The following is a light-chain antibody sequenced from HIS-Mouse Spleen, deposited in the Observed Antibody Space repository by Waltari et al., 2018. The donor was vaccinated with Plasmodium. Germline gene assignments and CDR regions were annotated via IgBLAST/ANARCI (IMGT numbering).Light chain of an antibody. J-gene: IGKJ1*01. CDR1: QSISSY. V-gene: IGKV1-39*01. Sequence: DIQMTQSPSSLSASVGDRVTITCRASQSISSYLNWYQQKPGKAPKLLIYAASSLQSGVPSRFSGRGSGTDFTLTISSLQTEEFTTYYGQQSYSTWTFGQGTKVEIK. CDR3: QQSYSTWT. CDR2: AAS.